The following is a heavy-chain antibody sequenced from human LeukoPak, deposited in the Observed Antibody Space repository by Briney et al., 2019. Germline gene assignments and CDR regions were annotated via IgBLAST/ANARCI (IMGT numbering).Heavy chain of an antibody. CDR2: INPNSGGT. CDR3: ARAAAAATDAFDI. D-gene: IGHD6-13*01. J-gene: IGHJ3*02. CDR1: GYTFTGYY. V-gene: IGHV1-2*04. Sequence: ASVKVSCKASGYTFTGYYMHWVRQAPGQGLEWMGWINPNSGGTNYAQKFQGWVTMTRDTSISTAYMELSRLRSDDTAVYHCARAAAAATDAFDIWGQGTMVTVSS.